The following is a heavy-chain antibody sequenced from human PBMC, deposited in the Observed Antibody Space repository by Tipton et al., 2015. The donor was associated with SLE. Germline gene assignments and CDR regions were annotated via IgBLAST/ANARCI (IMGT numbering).Heavy chain of an antibody. CDR2: IFHSGIT. Sequence: GEALKPYYWSWIRQPPGKTLEWIGYIFHSGITDSNPSLKSRVVVSVDTSKNQVSLNLSSVTAADTAVYFCARGTHFYGFYDSWGQGTLVTVSP. D-gene: IGHD3-3*02. J-gene: IGHJ4*02. V-gene: IGHV4-59*01. CDR1: GEALKPYY. CDR3: ARGTHFYGFYDS.